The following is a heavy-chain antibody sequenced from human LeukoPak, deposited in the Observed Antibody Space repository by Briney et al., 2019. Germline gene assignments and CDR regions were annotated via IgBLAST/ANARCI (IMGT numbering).Heavy chain of an antibody. CDR2: ITPMFGMA. J-gene: IGHJ5*02. CDR3: AGGGRDDFNSWFDP. CDR1: GGRFSDYT. Sequence: GASVKVSCKASGGRFSDYTTTWVRQIPGQGLEWMGRITPMFGMADYAQKFHDRVTITADKSTTTAYMDLSGLRSEDTAVYYCAGGGRDDFNSWFDPWGQGTLVTVSS. V-gene: IGHV1-69*02. D-gene: IGHD5-24*01.